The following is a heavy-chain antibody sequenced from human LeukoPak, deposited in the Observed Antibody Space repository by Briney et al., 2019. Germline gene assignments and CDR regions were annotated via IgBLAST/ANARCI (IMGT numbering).Heavy chain of an antibody. CDR1: GFTFSSYG. CDR3: TSWGDTTAEYFQR. Sequence: GGSLRLSCAASGFTFSSYGMHWVRQAPGKGLKWVSTITTGGPNTYYADSVKGRFTVSRDDSKNTLYLQMNSLRAEDTAVYYCTSWGDTTAEYFQRWGQGTLVTVSS. CDR2: ITTGGPNT. D-gene: IGHD2-21*02. V-gene: IGHV3-NL1*01. J-gene: IGHJ1*01.